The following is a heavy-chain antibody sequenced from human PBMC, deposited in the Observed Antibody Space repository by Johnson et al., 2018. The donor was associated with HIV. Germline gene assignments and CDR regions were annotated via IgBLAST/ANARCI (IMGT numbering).Heavy chain of an antibody. CDR1: GFTFSSYG. J-gene: IGHJ3*02. CDR3: TRAGQGAYSSSWYGTLGAFDI. D-gene: IGHD6-13*01. CDR2: IWYDGSNK. V-gene: IGHV3-33*01. Sequence: QVQLVESGGGVVQPGRSLRLSCAASGFTFSSYGMHWVRQAPGKGLGWVAVIWYDGSNKYYADSVKGRFTISRDNSKNTLYLQMNSLGAEDTAVYYCTRAGQGAYSSSWYGTLGAFDIWGQGTMVTVSS.